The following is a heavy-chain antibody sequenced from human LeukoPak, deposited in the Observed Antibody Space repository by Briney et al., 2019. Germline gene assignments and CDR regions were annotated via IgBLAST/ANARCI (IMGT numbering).Heavy chain of an antibody. CDR1: GFTFIIYA. CDR2: ISYDGSNQ. Sequence: GRSLRLSCAASGFTFIIYAMHWVPRAPAKGRGWVAVISYDGSNQYYADSVKGRFTISRDNSKNTLYLQMNSLRTEDTALYYCARAFSVETPDYWGQGTLVTISS. V-gene: IGHV3-30*04. J-gene: IGHJ4*02. CDR3: ARAFSVETPDY.